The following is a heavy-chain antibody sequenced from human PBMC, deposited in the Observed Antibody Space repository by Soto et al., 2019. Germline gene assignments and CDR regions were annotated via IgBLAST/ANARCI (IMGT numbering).Heavy chain of an antibody. CDR3: ARDSRSGYYLEY. J-gene: IGHJ4*02. Sequence: QLQLQESGSGLVKPSQTLSLTCAVSGDSISSGGYSWNWIRQPPGKGLEWIGYIYHSGGTDYNPSLKSRVTITVDSSNNPFSLKLNSVTAADTAVYYCARDSRSGYYLEYWGQGTLVTVSS. CDR1: GDSISSGGYS. D-gene: IGHD3-22*01. V-gene: IGHV4-30-2*01. CDR2: IYHSGGT.